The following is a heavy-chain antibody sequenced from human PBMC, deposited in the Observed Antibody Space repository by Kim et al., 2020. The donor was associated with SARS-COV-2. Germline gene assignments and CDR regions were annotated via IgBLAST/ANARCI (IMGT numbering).Heavy chain of an antibody. D-gene: IGHD6-13*01. CDR2: ISGSGGST. V-gene: IGHV3-23*01. CDR1: GFTFSSYA. J-gene: IGHJ5*02. CDR3: AKDAVGGGWRQLVSWFDP. Sequence: GGSLRLSCAASGFTFSSYAMSWVRQAPGKGLEWVSAISGSGGSTYYADSVKGRFTISRDNSKNTLYLQMNSLRAEDTAVYYCAKDAVGGGWRQLVSWFDPWGQGTLVTVSS.